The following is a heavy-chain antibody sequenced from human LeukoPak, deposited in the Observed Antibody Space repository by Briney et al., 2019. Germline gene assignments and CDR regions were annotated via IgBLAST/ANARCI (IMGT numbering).Heavy chain of an antibody. V-gene: IGHV4-4*09. CDR1: GGSISSYY. CDR3: ARLRSNYDY. J-gene: IGHJ4*02. D-gene: IGHD4-11*01. CDR2: IYTSGST. Sequence: PSETLSLTCTVSGGSISSYYWSWIRQPPGKGLEWIGYIYTSGSTNYNPSLKSRVTTSVDTSKNQFSLKLSSVTAADTAVYYCARLRSNYDYWGQGTLVTVSS.